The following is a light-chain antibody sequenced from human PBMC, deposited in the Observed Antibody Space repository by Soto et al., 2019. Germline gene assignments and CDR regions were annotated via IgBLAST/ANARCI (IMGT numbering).Light chain of an antibody. CDR3: QQYSNLIT. CDR1: QTVNTY. J-gene: IGKJ5*01. Sequence: DIQMTQSPSSLSASIGDRVTITCRASQTVNTYLHWYQQKPGKAPKLLIYAASNLQSGVPSRFSGSGSGTYFSFTISSLQPEDFATYYCQQYSNLITFGQGTRLEIK. CDR2: AAS. V-gene: IGKV1-33*01.